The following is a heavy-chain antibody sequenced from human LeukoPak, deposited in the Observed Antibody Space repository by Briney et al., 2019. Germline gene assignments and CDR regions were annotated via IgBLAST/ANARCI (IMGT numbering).Heavy chain of an antibody. CDR1: GFTFSAYA. CDR2: IGSDHKP. D-gene: IGHD3-10*02. J-gene: IGHJ6*02. V-gene: IGHV3-23*01. CDR3: ARDLHYYVAMAV. Sequence: GGSLRLSCEASGFTFSAYAMTWVRQAPGKGLEWVSSIGSDHKPHYSESVKGLFAISRDNSKNTLFLQLHNLRVEDTALYYCARDLHYYVAMAVWGQGTTVTVSS.